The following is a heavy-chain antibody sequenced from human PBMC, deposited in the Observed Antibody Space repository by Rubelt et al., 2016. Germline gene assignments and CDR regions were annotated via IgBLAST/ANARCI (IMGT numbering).Heavy chain of an antibody. V-gene: IGHV1-2*02. Sequence: QEQLVQSGAEVKKPGASVKVSCKASGYTFTGYYMHWVRQAPGQGLEWMGWINPNSGGTEYAQKFQGRVTVTRDTSISTAYMGLRSLGSEETAVYYCGRGLGSWPGGWFDPWGQGNLVPVSS. D-gene: IGHD1-26*01. J-gene: IGHJ5*02. CDR3: GRGLGSWPGGWFDP. CDR1: GYTFTGYY. CDR2: INPNSGGT.